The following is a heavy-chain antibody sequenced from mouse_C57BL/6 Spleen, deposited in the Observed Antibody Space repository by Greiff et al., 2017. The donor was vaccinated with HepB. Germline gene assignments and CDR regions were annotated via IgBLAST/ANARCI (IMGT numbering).Heavy chain of an antibody. CDR2: IYPRSGNT. V-gene: IGHV1-81*01. J-gene: IGHJ2*01. Sequence: VQLQQSGAELARPGASVKLSCKASGYTFTSYGISWVKQRTGQGLEWIGEIYPRSGNTYYNEKFKGKATLTADKSSSTAYMELRSLTSEDSAVYFCARNRELGFDYWGQGTTLTVSS. CDR1: GYTFTSYG. CDR3: ARNRELGFDY. D-gene: IGHD4-1*01.